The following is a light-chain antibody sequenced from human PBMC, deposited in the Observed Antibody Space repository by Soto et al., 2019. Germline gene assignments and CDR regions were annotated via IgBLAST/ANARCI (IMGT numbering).Light chain of an antibody. V-gene: IGLV4-69*01. CDR2: RNSDGSH. Sequence: QSVLTQSPSASASLGDAVKLTCTLSSGHSNYAIAWHQQQSEKGPRYLMKRNSDGSHIKEDGIPDRFAGSSPGAESYLTITSPQSEEEADYYFKTWGSGIVILGGGIKLTVL. J-gene: IGLJ2*01. CDR1: SGHSNYA. CDR3: KTWGSGIVI.